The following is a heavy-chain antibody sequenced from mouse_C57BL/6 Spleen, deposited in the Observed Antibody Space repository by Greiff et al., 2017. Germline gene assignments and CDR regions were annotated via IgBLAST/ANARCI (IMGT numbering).Heavy chain of an antibody. CDR1: GYTFTDYY. J-gene: IGHJ4*01. CDR2: IYPGSGNT. CDR3: ARGGKVGAMDY. V-gene: IGHV1-76*01. D-gene: IGHD1-1*01. Sequence: VQLQQSGAELVRPGASVKLSCKASGYTFTDYYINWVKQRPGQGLEWIARIYPGSGNTYYNEKFKGKATLTAEKSSSTAYMQLSSLTSEDSAVYFCARGGKVGAMDYWGQGTSVTVSS.